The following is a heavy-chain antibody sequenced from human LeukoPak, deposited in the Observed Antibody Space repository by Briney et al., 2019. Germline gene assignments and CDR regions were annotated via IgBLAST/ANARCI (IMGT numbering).Heavy chain of an antibody. Sequence: SETLSLTCTVSGGPISSYYWSWLRQPPGKGLEWIGYIYYSGSNNYNPSLKSRVTISVDTSKNQFSPRLNSVTAADTAVYFCGRVRTGNTGSPEYFEDWGQGTLVTVSS. CDR3: GRVRTGNTGSPEYFED. V-gene: IGHV4-59*01. J-gene: IGHJ1*01. D-gene: IGHD5-12*01. CDR2: IYYSGSN. CDR1: GGPISSYY.